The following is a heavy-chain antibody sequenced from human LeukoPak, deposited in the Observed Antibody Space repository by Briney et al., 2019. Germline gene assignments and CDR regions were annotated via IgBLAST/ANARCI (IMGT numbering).Heavy chain of an antibody. CDR1: GFTFSSYS. V-gene: IGHV3-21*01. D-gene: IGHD3-10*01. J-gene: IGHJ4*02. CDR3: ARDLHYYGSGSYLFPLGY. Sequence: PGGSLRLSCAASGFTFSSYSMNWVRQAPGKGLEWVSPISSSSSYIYYADSVKGRFTISRDNAKNSLYLQMNSLRAEDTAVYYCARDLHYYGSGSYLFPLGYWGQGTLVTVSS. CDR2: ISSSSSYI.